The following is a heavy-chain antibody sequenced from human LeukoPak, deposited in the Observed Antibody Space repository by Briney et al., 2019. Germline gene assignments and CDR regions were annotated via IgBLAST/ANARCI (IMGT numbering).Heavy chain of an antibody. J-gene: IGHJ6*03. Sequence: PGGSLRLSCAASGFTFSSYAMTWVRQAPGKGLEWVANIKQDGSVKNYVDSVKGRFTISRDNAKNSLYLQMNSLRAEDTAVYYCARDSKTGLYYRRYHYMDVWGKGTTVTVSS. CDR1: GFTFSSYA. V-gene: IGHV3-7*01. CDR2: IKQDGSVK. CDR3: ARDSKTGLYYRRYHYMDV. D-gene: IGHD3-22*01.